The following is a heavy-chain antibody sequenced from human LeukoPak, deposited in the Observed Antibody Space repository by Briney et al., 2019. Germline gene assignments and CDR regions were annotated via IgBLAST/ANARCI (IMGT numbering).Heavy chain of an antibody. D-gene: IGHD2-8*01. V-gene: IGHV5-51*01. CDR3: ARYCTNGVCQENWFDP. Sequence: GESLKISCKGSGYSFTSYWIGWVRQVPGKGLEWMGIIYPGDSDTRYSPSFQGQVTISADKSISTAYLQWSSLEASDTAMYYCARYCTNGVCQENWFDPWGQGTLVTVSS. J-gene: IGHJ5*02. CDR1: GYSFTSYW. CDR2: IYPGDSDT.